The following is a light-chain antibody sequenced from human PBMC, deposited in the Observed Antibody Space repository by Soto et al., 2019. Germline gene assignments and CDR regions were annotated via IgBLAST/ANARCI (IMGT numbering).Light chain of an antibody. Sequence: EIVLTQSPGTLSLSPGERATLSCRASQSVSSSFLAWYQQKPGQAPRLLIYGASSRATGIPDRFSGSGSGPALTLTISGLEPEDFEMYYCRKYDSLPWTFGQGTKVEIK. CDR2: GAS. J-gene: IGKJ1*01. V-gene: IGKV3-20*01. CDR1: QSVSSSF. CDR3: RKYDSLPWT.